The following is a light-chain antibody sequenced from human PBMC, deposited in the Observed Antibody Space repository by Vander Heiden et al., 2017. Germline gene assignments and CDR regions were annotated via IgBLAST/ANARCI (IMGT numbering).Light chain of an antibody. CDR2: MGS. CDR3: MQALQTPYT. V-gene: IGKV2-28*01. CDR1: QSLLHNNVYKY. Sequence: IVMTQSPLSLPVTPGEPASISCRSSQSLLHNNVYKYLNWYLQKPGQSPQLLIYMGSNRASGVPDRFSGSGSGTDFTLKISRVEAEDVGVYYCMQALQTPYTFGQGTYLEIK. J-gene: IGKJ2*01.